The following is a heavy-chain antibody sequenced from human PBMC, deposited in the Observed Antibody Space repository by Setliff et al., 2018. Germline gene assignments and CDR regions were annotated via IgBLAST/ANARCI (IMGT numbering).Heavy chain of an antibody. D-gene: IGHD3-3*01. CDR2: IRLDGSKA. Sequence: GGSLRLSCVTSGFKFSSYGMHWVRQTPAKGLEWVAFIRLDGSKANYADSVKGRFTISRDNSANTVFLQMHSLRSEDSALYYCAKDFQFLEVSNPVSWGHGTLVTVSS. CDR1: GFKFSSYG. V-gene: IGHV3-30*02. J-gene: IGHJ5*01. CDR3: AKDFQFLEVSNPVS.